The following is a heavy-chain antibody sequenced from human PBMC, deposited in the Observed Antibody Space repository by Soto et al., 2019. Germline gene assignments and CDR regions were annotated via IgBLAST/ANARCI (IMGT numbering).Heavy chain of an antibody. Sequence: ASVKVSCKASGYTFTSYAMHWVRQAPGQRLEWMGWINAGNGNTKYSQKFQGRVTITRDTSASTAYMELSSLRSEDTAVYYCARDARGGNPYYFDYWGQGTLVTVPS. CDR2: INAGNGNT. J-gene: IGHJ4*02. CDR3: ARDARGGNPYYFDY. V-gene: IGHV1-3*01. CDR1: GYTFTSYA. D-gene: IGHD2-15*01.